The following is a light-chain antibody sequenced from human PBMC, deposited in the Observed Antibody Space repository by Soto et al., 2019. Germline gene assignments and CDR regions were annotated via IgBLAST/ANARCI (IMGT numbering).Light chain of an antibody. Sequence: QLVLTQPPSVSGAPGQRVTISCTGSSSNIGAYYDVHWYQQLPGTAPKLLIYGNYNRPSGVPDRFSGSKSGTSASLAITGLQAEDEADYYCQSYDSSLSGRVFGGGTQLTVL. CDR1: SSNIGAYYD. J-gene: IGLJ2*01. V-gene: IGLV1-40*01. CDR3: QSYDSSLSGRV. CDR2: GNY.